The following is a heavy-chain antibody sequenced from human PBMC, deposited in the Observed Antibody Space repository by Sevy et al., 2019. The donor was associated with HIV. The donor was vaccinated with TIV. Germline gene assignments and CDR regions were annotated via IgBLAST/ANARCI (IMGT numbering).Heavy chain of an antibody. CDR1: GFTFSNYA. Sequence: GGSLRLSCAASGFTFSNYAMNWVRQAPGKGLEWVSGISGSGGSGTKTNYADSVKGRFTISRDDSKNSLFPQLNSLRAEDTAIYYCARKYDSSGYFDYWGQGTLVTVSS. CDR3: ARKYDSSGYFDY. CDR2: ISGSGGSGTKT. V-gene: IGHV3-23*01. D-gene: IGHD3-22*01. J-gene: IGHJ4*02.